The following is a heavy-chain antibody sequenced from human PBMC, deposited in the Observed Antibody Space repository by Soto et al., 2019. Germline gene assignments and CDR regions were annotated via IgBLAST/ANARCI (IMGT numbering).Heavy chain of an antibody. V-gene: IGHV1-69*01. CDR1: GCTFSSYA. D-gene: IGHD6-13*01. CDR3: ARELVAAACIPPRAGDFDI. Sequence: QLQLVQSGAEVKKPGSSVKVSCKASGCTFSSYAISWVRQAPGQGLDWMGGSIPIFGTANYAQKLQGRVTITADDSTSTAYMELSSLRSEDTAVYYCARELVAAACIPPRAGDFDIWGHGRMVTDSS. J-gene: IGHJ3*02. CDR2: SIPIFGTA.